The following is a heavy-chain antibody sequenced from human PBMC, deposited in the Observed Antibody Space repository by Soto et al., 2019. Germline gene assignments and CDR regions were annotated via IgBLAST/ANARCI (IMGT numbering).Heavy chain of an antibody. D-gene: IGHD2-15*01. J-gene: IGHJ2*01. CDR3: ARVDVVVVAATPFAYWYFDL. CDR1: GGTFSSYA. V-gene: IGHV1-69*01. Sequence: QAQLVQSGAEVKKPGSSVKVSCKASGGTFSSYAISWVRQAPGQGLEWMGGIIPIFGTANYAQKFQGRVTITADESTSTAYMELSSLRSEDTAVYYCARVDVVVVAATPFAYWYFDLWGRGTLVTVSS. CDR2: IIPIFGTA.